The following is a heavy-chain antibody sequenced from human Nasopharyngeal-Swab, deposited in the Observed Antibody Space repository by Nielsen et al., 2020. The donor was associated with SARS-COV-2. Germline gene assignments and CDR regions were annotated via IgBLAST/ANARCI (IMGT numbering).Heavy chain of an antibody. CDR3: ARRAARDGYNYEVDP. Sequence: MRQMPGKGLEWMGSIYPGNSDTRYSPAFHGRVTISADKSINTAYLQWTSLRASDTAVYYCARRAARDGYNYEVDPWGQGTRVTVSS. V-gene: IGHV5-51*01. D-gene: IGHD5-24*01. CDR2: IYPGNSDT. J-gene: IGHJ5*02.